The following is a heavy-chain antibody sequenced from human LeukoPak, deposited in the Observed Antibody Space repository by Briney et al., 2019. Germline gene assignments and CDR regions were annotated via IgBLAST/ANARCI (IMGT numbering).Heavy chain of an antibody. D-gene: IGHD5-24*01. CDR2: IYPGDSET. CDR3: ARHAVDYYGMDV. J-gene: IGHJ6*02. CDR1: GYTFTTYW. Sequence: GESLKISCKGSGYTFTTYWIAWVRQMPGEGLEWMGIIYPGDSETRYSPSFQGQVTISADKSITTAYLQWGRLKASDTAMYYCARHAVDYYGMDVWGQGTTVTVSS. V-gene: IGHV5-51*01.